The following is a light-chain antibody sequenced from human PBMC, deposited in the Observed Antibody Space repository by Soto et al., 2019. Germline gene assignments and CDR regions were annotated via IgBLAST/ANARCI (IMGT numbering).Light chain of an antibody. Sequence: DIVVTQSPGTLSLSPGERATLSCRASQSVSSSYLAWYQQKPGQAPRLLIYGASSRATSIPDRFSGSGSGTDFTLTISRLEPEDFAVYYCQQYGSSPCTFGQGTKVDIK. J-gene: IGKJ1*01. CDR3: QQYGSSPCT. CDR2: GAS. V-gene: IGKV3-20*01. CDR1: QSVSSSY.